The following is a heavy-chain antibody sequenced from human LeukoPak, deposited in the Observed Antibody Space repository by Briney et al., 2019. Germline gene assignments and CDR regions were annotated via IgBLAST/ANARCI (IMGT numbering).Heavy chain of an antibody. CDR1: GYSFTSYW. D-gene: IGHD1-1*01. CDR2: IYPGDSDT. Sequence: PGESLKISCKGSGYSFTSYWIGWVRQMPGKGLEWMGIIYPGDSDTRYSPSFQGQVIISADKSISTAYLQWSSLKASDTAMYYCARIANNWNDGYYYYMDVWGKGTTVTVSS. V-gene: IGHV5-51*03. CDR3: ARIANNWNDGYYYYMDV. J-gene: IGHJ6*03.